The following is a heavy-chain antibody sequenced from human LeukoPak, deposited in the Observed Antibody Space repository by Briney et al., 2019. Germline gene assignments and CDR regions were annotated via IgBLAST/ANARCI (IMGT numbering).Heavy chain of an antibody. CDR3: ARAGYCSSTSCPPYNWFDP. V-gene: IGHV1-69*13. CDR1: GGTFSSYA. CDR2: IIPIFGTA. D-gene: IGHD2-2*01. Sequence: ASVKVSCTASGGTFSSYAISWVRQAPGQGLEWMGGIIPIFGTANYAQKFQGRVTITADESTSTAYMELSSLRSEDTAVYYCARAGYCSSTSCPPYNWFDPWGQGTLVTVSS. J-gene: IGHJ5*02.